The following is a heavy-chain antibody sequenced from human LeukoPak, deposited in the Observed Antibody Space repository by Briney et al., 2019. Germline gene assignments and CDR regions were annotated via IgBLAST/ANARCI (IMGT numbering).Heavy chain of an antibody. V-gene: IGHV3-23*01. CDR1: GFTFSICA. D-gene: IGHD6-19*01. CDR3: AKAAGSGWSQDYFDH. Sequence: GGSLRLSCAASGFTFSICAMGWVRQAPGKGLEWVSLIDSSGGGTYYTDSVKGRFAISRDNSKNMLFLQMNSLRAEDTAIFYCAKAAGSGWSQDYFDHWGRGTLVTVSS. J-gene: IGHJ4*02. CDR2: IDSSGGGT.